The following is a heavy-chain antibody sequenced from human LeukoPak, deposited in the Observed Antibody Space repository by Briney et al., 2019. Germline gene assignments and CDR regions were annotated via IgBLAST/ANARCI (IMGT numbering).Heavy chain of an antibody. Sequence: GASVKASCKASGYTFTGYYMHWVRQAPGQGLEWMGRINPNSGGTNYAQKFQGRVTMTRDTSISTAYMELSRLRSDDTAVYYCARDPPGHWYFDLWGRGTLVTVSS. J-gene: IGHJ2*01. CDR2: INPNSGGT. V-gene: IGHV1-2*06. CDR1: GYTFTGYY. CDR3: ARDPPGHWYFDL.